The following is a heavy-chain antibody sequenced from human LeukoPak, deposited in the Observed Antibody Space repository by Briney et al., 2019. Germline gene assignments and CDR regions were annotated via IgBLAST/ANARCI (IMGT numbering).Heavy chain of an antibody. D-gene: IGHD4-17*01. CDR1: GFSFTGYD. CDR3: ARRTYGDYVRYYYYGMDV. CDR2: ISSSSSYI. Sequence: SCKASGFSFTGYDMHWVRQAPGKGLEWVSSISSSSSYIYYADSVKGRFTISRDNAKNSLYLQMNSLRAEDTAVYYCARRTYGDYVRYYYYGMDVWGQGTTVTVSS. J-gene: IGHJ6*02. V-gene: IGHV3-21*01.